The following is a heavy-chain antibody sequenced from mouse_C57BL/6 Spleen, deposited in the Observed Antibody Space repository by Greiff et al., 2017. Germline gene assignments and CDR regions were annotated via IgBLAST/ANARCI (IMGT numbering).Heavy chain of an antibody. CDR1: GYAFTNYL. V-gene: IGHV1-54*01. J-gene: IGHJ4*01. Sequence: QVQLQQSGAELVRPGTSVKVSCKASGYAFTNYLIEWVKQRPGQGLEWIGVINPGSGGTNYNEKFKGKATLTADKSSSTAYMQLSSLTSEDSAVXFCARRGRAMDYWGQGTSVTVSS. CDR2: INPGSGGT. CDR3: ARRGRAMDY.